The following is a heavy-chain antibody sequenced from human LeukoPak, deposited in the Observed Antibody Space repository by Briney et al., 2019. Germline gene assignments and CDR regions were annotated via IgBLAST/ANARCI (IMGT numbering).Heavy chain of an antibody. J-gene: IGHJ4*02. CDR3: ARAAVAGREVFAY. V-gene: IGHV1-69*02. Sequence: ASVKVSCKASGGTFSSYTISWVRQAPGQGLEWMGRIIPILGMANYAQKFQGRVTITADKSTSTAYMELSSLRSEDTAVYYCARAAVAGREVFAYWGQGTLVTVSS. CDR2: IIPILGMA. CDR1: GGTFSSYT. D-gene: IGHD6-19*01.